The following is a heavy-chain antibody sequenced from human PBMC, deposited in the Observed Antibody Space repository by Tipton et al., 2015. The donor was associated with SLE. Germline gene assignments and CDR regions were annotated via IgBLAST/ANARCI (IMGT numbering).Heavy chain of an antibody. D-gene: IGHD3-16*01. V-gene: IGHV4-38-2*01. Sequence: TLSLTCAVSTYSISSGYYWGWIRQPPGKGLEWIGSIYHSGSTYYNPSLKSRVTISVDTSKNQFSLKLSSVTAADTAVYYCARLSSSDKGLMITDWYFDRWGRGTLVTVSS. CDR2: IYHSGST. CDR3: ARLSSSDKGLMITDWYFDR. J-gene: IGHJ2*01. CDR1: TYSISSGYY.